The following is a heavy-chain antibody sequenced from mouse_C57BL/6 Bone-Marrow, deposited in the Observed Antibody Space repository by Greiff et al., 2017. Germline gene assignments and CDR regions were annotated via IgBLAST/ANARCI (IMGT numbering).Heavy chain of an antibody. V-gene: IGHV1-9*01. CDR1: GYAFTGYW. Sequence: QVQLKESGPELVKPGASVKISCKASGYAFTGYWIEWVKQRPGHGLEWIGEILPGSGSTNYNEKFKGKARFTADTSSNTAYMQLSSLTTEDSAIYYCARSGWLLRAMDYWGQGTSVTVSS. CDR2: ILPGSGST. J-gene: IGHJ4*01. CDR3: ARSGWLLRAMDY. D-gene: IGHD2-3*01.